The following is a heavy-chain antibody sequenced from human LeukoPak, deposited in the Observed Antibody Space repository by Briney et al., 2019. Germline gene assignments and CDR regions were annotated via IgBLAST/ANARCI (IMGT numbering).Heavy chain of an antibody. CDR3: ARGFLTVTHSPYYFDY. Sequence: SETLSLTCTVSGGSVSSGSYYWSWIRQPPGKGLEWIGYIYYSGSTNYNPSLKSRVTISVDTSKNQFSLKLSSVTAADTAVYYCARGFLTVTHSPYYFDYWGQGTLVTVSS. V-gene: IGHV4-61*01. D-gene: IGHD4-17*01. CDR2: IYYSGST. CDR1: GGSVSSGSYY. J-gene: IGHJ4*02.